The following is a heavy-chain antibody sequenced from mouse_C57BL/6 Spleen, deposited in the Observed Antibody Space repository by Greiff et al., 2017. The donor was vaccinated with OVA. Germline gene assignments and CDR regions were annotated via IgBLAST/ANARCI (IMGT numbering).Heavy chain of an antibody. D-gene: IGHD2-3*01. J-gene: IGHJ2*01. CDR3: ARDGYSPFDY. CDR2: ISYDGSN. V-gene: IGHV3-6*01. Sequence: ESGPGLVKPSQSLSLTCSVTGYSITSGYYWNWIRQFPGNKLEWMGYISYDGSNNYNPSLKNRISITRDTSKSQFFLKLNSVTTEDTATYYCARDGYSPFDYWGQGTTLTVSS. CDR1: GYSITSGYY.